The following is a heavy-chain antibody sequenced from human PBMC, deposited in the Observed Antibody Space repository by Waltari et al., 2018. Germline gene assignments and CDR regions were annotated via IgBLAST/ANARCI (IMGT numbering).Heavy chain of an antibody. CDR1: GFIFSGFA. Sequence: EVQLLESGGGLVQPGGSLILSCSAFGFIFSGFAMTWVRQAPGQGLEWVSGTDANGAATYYADSVKGRFTISRDNSKNTLYLQMNSLRAGDTATYYCAKGIYSAGWYAGVDSWGQGTVVTVSS. D-gene: IGHD6-19*01. CDR3: AKGIYSAGWYAGVDS. V-gene: IGHV3-23*01. J-gene: IGHJ4*02. CDR2: TDANGAAT.